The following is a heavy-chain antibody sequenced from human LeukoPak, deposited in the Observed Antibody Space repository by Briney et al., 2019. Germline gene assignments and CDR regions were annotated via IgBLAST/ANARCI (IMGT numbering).Heavy chain of an antibody. V-gene: IGHV3-23*01. D-gene: IGHD3-3*01. CDR2: ISGSGGST. CDR3: ARGSDYDFWSGYYFDDY. J-gene: IGHJ4*02. CDR1: GFTFSSYA. Sequence: GGSLRLSCAASGFTFSSYAMSWVRQAPGKGLEWVSAISGSGGSTYYADSVKGRFTISRDNSKNTLYLQMNSLRAEDTAVYYCARGSDYDFWSGYYFDDYWGQGTLVTVSS.